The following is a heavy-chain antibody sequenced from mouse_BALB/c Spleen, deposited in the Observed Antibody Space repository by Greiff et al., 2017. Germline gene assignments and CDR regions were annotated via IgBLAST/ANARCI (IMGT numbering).Heavy chain of an antibody. J-gene: IGHJ4*01. CDR2: ILPGSGST. Sequence: VQLQQSGAELMKPGASVKISCKATGYTFSSYWIEWVKQRPGHGLEWIGEILPGSGSTNYNEKFKGKATFTADTSSNTAYMQLSSLTSEDSAVYYCARPLYGNYVGYAMDYWGQGTSVTVSS. CDR3: ARPLYGNYVGYAMDY. V-gene: IGHV1-9*01. CDR1: GYTFSSYW. D-gene: IGHD2-1*01.